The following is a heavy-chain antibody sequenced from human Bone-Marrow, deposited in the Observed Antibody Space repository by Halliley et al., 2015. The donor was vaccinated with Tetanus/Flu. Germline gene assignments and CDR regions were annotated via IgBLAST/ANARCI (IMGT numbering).Heavy chain of an antibody. CDR1: GFTFSSYS. D-gene: IGHD1-20*01. CDR2: ISSSSRYI. Sequence: SLRLSCAASGFTFSSYSLNGVRQAPGKGLEWVSSISSSSRYIYYADSVKGRFTISRDNAKNSLFLQMNSLRAEDTAVYYCARDPGYKNGPAEGPFAYGGQGTLVPFS. J-gene: IGHJ4*02. V-gene: IGHV3-21*01. CDR3: ARDPGYKNGPAEGPFAY.